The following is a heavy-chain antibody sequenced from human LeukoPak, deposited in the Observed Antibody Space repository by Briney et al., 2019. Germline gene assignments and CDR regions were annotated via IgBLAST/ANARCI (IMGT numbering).Heavy chain of an antibody. CDR1: GGSISSYY. Sequence: PSETLSLTCTVSGGSISSYYWSWIRQPPGKGLEWIGYIYYSGSTNYNPSLESRVTISVDTSKNQFSLRLSSVTAADTAVYYCARVSSLVGATWGQGTMVTVSS. V-gene: IGHV4-59*08. D-gene: IGHD1-26*01. CDR2: IYYSGST. J-gene: IGHJ3*01. CDR3: ARVSSLVGAT.